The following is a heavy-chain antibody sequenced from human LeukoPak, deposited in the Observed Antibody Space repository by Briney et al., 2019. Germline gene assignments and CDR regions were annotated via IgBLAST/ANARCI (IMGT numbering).Heavy chain of an antibody. CDR1: GYTFTSYY. D-gene: IGHD3-22*01. V-gene: IGHV1-2*02. Sequence: GASVKVSCKASGYTFTSYYMHWVRQAPGQGLEWMGWINPNSGGTNYAQKFQGRVTMTRDTSISTAYMELSRLRSDDTAVYYCAREGNHYYDSSGDFDYWGQGTLVTVSS. J-gene: IGHJ4*02. CDR2: INPNSGGT. CDR3: AREGNHYYDSSGDFDY.